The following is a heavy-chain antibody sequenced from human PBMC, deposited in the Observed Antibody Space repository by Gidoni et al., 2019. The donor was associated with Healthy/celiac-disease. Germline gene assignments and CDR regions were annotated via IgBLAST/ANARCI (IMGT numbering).Heavy chain of an antibody. CDR2: IYPGDSDT. CDR3: ARHVGDTAMVYYYYYGMDV. Sequence: EVHLVQSGAEVKKPGESLKISCKGSGYSFTSYWIGWVRQMPGKGLEWMGIIYPGDSDTRYSPSFQGQVTISADKSISTAYLQWSSLKASDTAMYYCARHVGDTAMVYYYYYGMDVWGQGTTVTVSS. D-gene: IGHD5-18*01. CDR1: GYSFTSYW. J-gene: IGHJ6*02. V-gene: IGHV5-51*01.